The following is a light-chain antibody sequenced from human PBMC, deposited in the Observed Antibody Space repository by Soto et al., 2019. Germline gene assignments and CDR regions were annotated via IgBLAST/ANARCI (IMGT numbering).Light chain of an antibody. V-gene: IGLV7-46*01. CDR2: DTT. J-gene: IGLJ1*01. CDR1: TGAVTNGHY. CDR3: LLSYNGPYV. Sequence: AVVTQEPSLTVSPGGTVTRTCGSSTGAVTNGHYPYWFQQKPGQAPRTLIYDTTNRHSWTPARFSGSLLGGKAALTLSGAQPEDEAEYYCLLSYNGPYVFGTGTKVTVL.